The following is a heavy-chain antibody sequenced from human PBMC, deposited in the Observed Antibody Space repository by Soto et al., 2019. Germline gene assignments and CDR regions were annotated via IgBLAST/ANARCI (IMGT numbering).Heavy chain of an antibody. V-gene: IGHV4-59*01. D-gene: IGHD2-8*01. J-gene: IGHJ4*02. CDR3: ARYNSYAIDY. CDR1: GTSISSYY. CDR2: IHYSRTT. Sequence: SETLSLTCTVSGTSISSYYWSWIRQPPGKGLEWIANIHYSRTTNYNPALASRVTPSVDTSQNQFSLKMTSVTAADRAMYFCARYNSYAIDYWRRGTLVTVSS.